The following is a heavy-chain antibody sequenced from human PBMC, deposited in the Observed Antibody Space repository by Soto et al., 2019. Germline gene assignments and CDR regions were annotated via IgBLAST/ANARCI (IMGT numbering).Heavy chain of an antibody. CDR3: ATDTFWSGSFDY. Sequence: AASVKVSCKVSGYTLTELSMHWVRQAPGKGLEWMGGFDPEDGETIYAQKFQGRVTMTEDTSTDTAYMELSSLRSEDTAVYYCATDTFWSGSFDYWGQGTLVTVSS. CDR1: GYTLTELS. V-gene: IGHV1-24*01. CDR2: FDPEDGET. J-gene: IGHJ4*02. D-gene: IGHD3-3*01.